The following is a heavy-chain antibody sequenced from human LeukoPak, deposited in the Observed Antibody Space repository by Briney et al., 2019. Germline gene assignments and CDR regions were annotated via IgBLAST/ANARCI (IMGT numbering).Heavy chain of an antibody. J-gene: IGHJ4*02. CDR2: IKSKNDGGTT. CDR1: GFSFNTAW. CDR3: AKGGVYYFDY. D-gene: IGHD3-16*01. Sequence: GGSLRLSCAASGFSFNTAWMTWVRQAPGKGLEWVGRIKSKNDGGTTDFPAPLKGRFSISRDDSRNTLYLQMDSLRAEDTAVYYCAKGGVYYFDYWGQGTLVTVSS. V-gene: IGHV3-15*01.